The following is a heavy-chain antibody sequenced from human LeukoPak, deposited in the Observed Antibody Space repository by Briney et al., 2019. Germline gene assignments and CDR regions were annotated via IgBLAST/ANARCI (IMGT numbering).Heavy chain of an antibody. J-gene: IGHJ4*02. CDR1: GYSFTSYW. CDR2: IYPGDSDT. Sequence: GESLKISCKGSGYSFTSYWIGWVRQMPGKGLEWMGIIYPGDSDTRYSPSFQGQVTISADKSISTAYLQWISLKASDTAMYYCASNVDTAMGGFDYWGQGTLVTVSS. CDR3: ASNVDTAMGGFDY. V-gene: IGHV5-51*01. D-gene: IGHD5-18*01.